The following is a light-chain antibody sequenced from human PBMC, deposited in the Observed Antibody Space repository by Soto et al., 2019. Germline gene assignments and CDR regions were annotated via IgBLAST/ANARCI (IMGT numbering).Light chain of an antibody. CDR2: EVS. J-gene: IGLJ1*01. CDR3: CSYAGNSAYV. V-gene: IGLV2-23*02. Sequence: QSALTQPASVSGSPGQSVTISCTGTSSDVGNYNLVSWYQQHPGKAPKFMIFEVSKRPSGVSDRFSGSKSGNTASLTISGLQAEDEADYYCCSYAGNSAYVFGSGTKVTVL. CDR1: SSDVGNYNL.